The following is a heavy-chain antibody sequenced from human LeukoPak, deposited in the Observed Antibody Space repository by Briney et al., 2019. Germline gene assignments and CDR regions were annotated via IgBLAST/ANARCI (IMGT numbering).Heavy chain of an antibody. V-gene: IGHV4-59*01. CDR1: GGSISSYY. Sequence: KPSETLSLTCTVSGGSISSYYWSWIRQPPGKGLEWIGYIYYSGSTNYNPSLKSRVTISVDTSKNQFSLKLSSVTAADTAVYYCARSRVGATPGYWGQGTLVTVSS. CDR2: IYYSGST. CDR3: ARSRVGATPGY. J-gene: IGHJ4*02. D-gene: IGHD1-26*01.